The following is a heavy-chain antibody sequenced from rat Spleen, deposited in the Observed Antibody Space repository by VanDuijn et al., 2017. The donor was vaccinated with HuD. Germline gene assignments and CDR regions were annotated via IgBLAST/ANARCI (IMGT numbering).Heavy chain of an antibody. CDR3: ARRHYGYTDYFDY. CDR1: GFTFSDSN. V-gene: IGHV5-7*01. D-gene: IGHD1-9*01. J-gene: IGHJ2*01. CDR2: IRYDGSSI. Sequence: EVQLVESGGGLVQPGRSLKLSCAASGFTFSDSNMAWVRQAPKKGLEWVAIIRYDGSSIYYRDSVEGRFTISRDNAKSTLYLQMDSLRSEDTATYYCARRHYGYTDYFDYWGQGVMVTVSS.